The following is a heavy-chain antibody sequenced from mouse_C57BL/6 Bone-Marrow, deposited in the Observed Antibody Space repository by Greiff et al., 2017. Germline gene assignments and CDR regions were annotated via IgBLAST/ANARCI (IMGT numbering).Heavy chain of an antibody. J-gene: IGHJ2*01. CDR1: GFNIKDDY. Sequence: VQLKQSGAELVRPGASVKLSCTASGFNIKDDYMHWVKQRPEQGLEWIGWIDPENGDTEYASKFQGKATITADTSSNTAYLQLSSLTSEDTAVYYCTTQIFYGYDVDYWGQGTTLTVSS. V-gene: IGHV14-4*01. D-gene: IGHD2-2*01. CDR2: IDPENGDT. CDR3: TTQIFYGYDVDY.